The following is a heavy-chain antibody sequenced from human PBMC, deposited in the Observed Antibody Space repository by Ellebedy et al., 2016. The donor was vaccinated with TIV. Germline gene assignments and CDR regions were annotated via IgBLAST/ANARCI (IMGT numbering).Heavy chain of an antibody. Sequence: AASVKVSCKASGYTFTGYYMHWVRQAPGQGLEWMGWINPNSGGTNYAQKFQGRVTMTRDTSISTAYMELSRLRSDDTAVYYCARNMGPDTYYYGMDVWGQGTTVTVSS. J-gene: IGHJ6*02. CDR3: ARNMGPDTYYYGMDV. CDR1: GYTFTGYY. D-gene: IGHD1-14*01. V-gene: IGHV1-2*02. CDR2: INPNSGGT.